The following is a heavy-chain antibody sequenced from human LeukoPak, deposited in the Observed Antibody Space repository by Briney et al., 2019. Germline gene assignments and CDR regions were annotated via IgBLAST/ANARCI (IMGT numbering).Heavy chain of an antibody. CDR2: ISYDGSNK. J-gene: IGHJ4*02. CDR3: AKSSGSGWPNPFDY. V-gene: IGHV3-30*18. CDR1: GFTFSSYG. D-gene: IGHD6-19*01. Sequence: GGSLRLSCAASGFTFSSYGMHWVRQAPGKGLEWVAVISYDGSNKYYADSVKGRFTISRDNSKNTLYLQMNSLRAEDTAVYYCAKSSGSGWPNPFDYWGQGTLVTVSS.